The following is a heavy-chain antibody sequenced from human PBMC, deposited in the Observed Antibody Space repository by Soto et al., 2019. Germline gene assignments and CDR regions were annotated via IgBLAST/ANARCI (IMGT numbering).Heavy chain of an antibody. V-gene: IGHV4-34*01. CDR2: INHSGST. Sequence: QVQLQQWGAGLLKPSETLSLTCAVYGGSFSGYYWSWIRQPPGKGLEWIGEINHSGSTNYNPSLKSRVTISVDTSKTQFSLKLSSVTAADTAVYYCARGGGGYSYGHWGQGTLVTVSS. CDR3: ARGGGGYSYGH. D-gene: IGHD5-18*01. J-gene: IGHJ4*02. CDR1: GGSFSGYY.